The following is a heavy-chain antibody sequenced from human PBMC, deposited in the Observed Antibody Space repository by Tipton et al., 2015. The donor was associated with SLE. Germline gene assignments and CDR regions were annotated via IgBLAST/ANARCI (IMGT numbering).Heavy chain of an antibody. CDR1: GSSISNYY. J-gene: IGHJ5*02. CDR3: AVSLGAAAGWGYFDP. CDR2: IYYSGST. V-gene: IGHV4-59*12. D-gene: IGHD6-13*01. Sequence: TLSLTCTVSGSSISNYYWSWIRQPPGKGLEWIGNIYYSGSTNYNPSLKSRVTISVHTSKNQFSLKLSSLTAADTAVYYCAVSLGAAAGWGYFDPWGQGTLVTVSS.